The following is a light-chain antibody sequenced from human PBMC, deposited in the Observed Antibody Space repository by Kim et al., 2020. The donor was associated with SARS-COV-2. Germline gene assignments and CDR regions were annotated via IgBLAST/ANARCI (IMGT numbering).Light chain of an antibody. V-gene: IGKV1-39*01. CDR3: QLIYSPPPAYL. Sequence: DIQMTQSPSSLSASVGDRVTITCRASQSISSYLNWYQQKPGKAPKLLIYAASSLQSGVPSRFSGSGSGTYFTLTNSSLQPEDFATYFGQLIYSPPPAYLLGQGTQLEI. CDR1: QSISSY. J-gene: IGKJ2*01. CDR2: AAS.